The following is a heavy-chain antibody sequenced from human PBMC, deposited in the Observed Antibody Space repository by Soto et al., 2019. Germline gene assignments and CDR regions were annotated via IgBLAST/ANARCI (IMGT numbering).Heavy chain of an antibody. CDR3: ARIPLEWLSYFDY. V-gene: IGHV4-39*01. Sequence: QLQLQESGPGLVKPSETLSLTCTVSGGSISSSSYYWGWIRQPPGKGLEWIGSIYYSGSTYYNPSLKSRVTISVDTSKNQFSLKLSSVTAADTAVYYCARIPLEWLSYFDYWGQGTLVTVSS. CDR1: GGSISSSSYY. CDR2: IYYSGST. J-gene: IGHJ4*02. D-gene: IGHD3-3*01.